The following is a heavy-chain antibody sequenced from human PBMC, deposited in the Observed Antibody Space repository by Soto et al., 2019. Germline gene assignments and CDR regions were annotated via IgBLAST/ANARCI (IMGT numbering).Heavy chain of an antibody. J-gene: IGHJ6*03. V-gene: IGHV4-59*08. Sequence: SETLSLPCTVSGGSISSYYWSWIRQPPGKGLEWIGYIYYSGSTNYNPSLKSRVTISVDTSKNQFSLKLSSVTAADTAVYYCARRSCYYCPYYYYMDVWGKGTTVTVSS. CDR3: ARRSCYYCPYYYYMDV. CDR2: IYYSGST. D-gene: IGHD2-2*01. CDR1: GGSISSYY.